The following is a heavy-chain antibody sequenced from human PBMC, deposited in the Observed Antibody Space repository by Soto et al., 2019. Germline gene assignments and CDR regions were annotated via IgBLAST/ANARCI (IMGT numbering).Heavy chain of an antibody. V-gene: IGHV1-69*08. J-gene: IGHJ6*02. CDR3: TIGLGCRIDD. CDR2: IIPILGET. CDR1: GTIFSSYS. Sequence: QVQLVQSGAEVKKPGSSVRVSCKASGTIFSSYSISWVRQAPGQGLEWMGRIIPILGETNSAQKFQGRVTLTADNSTNTAYMELNSLRLEDTPLSYCTIGLGCRIDDWGQGPTVTVSS.